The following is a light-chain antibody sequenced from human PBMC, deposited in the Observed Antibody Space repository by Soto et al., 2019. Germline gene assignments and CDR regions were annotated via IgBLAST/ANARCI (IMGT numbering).Light chain of an antibody. Sequence: DIQMTHSPSTLSASVGDRVTITFRASQSINIWLAWYQQKPGKAPKLLIYDASSLQSGVPSRFRGSTSGTEFTLTISSLQPDDFATYYCQQYNSYSRSFGGGTKVDIK. V-gene: IGKV1-5*01. J-gene: IGKJ4*01. CDR1: QSINIW. CDR3: QQYNSYSRS. CDR2: DAS.